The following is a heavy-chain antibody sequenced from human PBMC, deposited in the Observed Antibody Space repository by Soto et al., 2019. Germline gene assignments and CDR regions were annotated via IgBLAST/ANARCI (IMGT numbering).Heavy chain of an antibody. J-gene: IGHJ4*02. CDR2: IWYDGSNK. D-gene: IGHD2-21*02. Sequence: QVQLVESGGGVVQPGRSLRLSCAASGFTFSSYGMHWVRQAPGKGLEWVAVIWYDGSNKYYADSVKGRFTISRDNSKNTLYLQMNSLRAEDTAVYYCARHHRPYCGGDCCVDYWGQGTLVTVSS. CDR1: GFTFSSYG. CDR3: ARHHRPYCGGDCCVDY. V-gene: IGHV3-33*01.